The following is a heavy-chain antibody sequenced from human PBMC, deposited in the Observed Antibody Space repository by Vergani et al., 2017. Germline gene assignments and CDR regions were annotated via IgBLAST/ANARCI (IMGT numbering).Heavy chain of an antibody. CDR1: GFTFSSYA. Sequence: EAQLLESGGGLVQPGGSLRLSCAASGFTFSSYAMSWVRQAPGKGLEWVSAISGSGGSTYYADSVKGRFTISRDNSKNTLYLQMNSLRAEDTAVYYCAKGRVAVPGIDDYWGQGTLVTVSS. CDR3: AKGRVAVPGIDDY. CDR2: ISGSGGST. J-gene: IGHJ4*02. D-gene: IGHD6-19*01. V-gene: IGHV3-23*01.